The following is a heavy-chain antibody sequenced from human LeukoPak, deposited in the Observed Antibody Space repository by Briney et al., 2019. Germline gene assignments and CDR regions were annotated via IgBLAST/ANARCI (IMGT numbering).Heavy chain of an antibody. CDR3: AKDRGVWAFDI. Sequence: GGSLRLSCAASGFTFIDYAMSWVRQAPGTGLEWVSAISGSGGSTYYADSVKGRSTISRDNSKNTLYLQMNSLRAEDTAVYYCAKDRGVWAFDIWGQGTMVTVSS. D-gene: IGHD3-10*01. J-gene: IGHJ3*02. CDR2: ISGSGGST. V-gene: IGHV3-23*01. CDR1: GFTFIDYA.